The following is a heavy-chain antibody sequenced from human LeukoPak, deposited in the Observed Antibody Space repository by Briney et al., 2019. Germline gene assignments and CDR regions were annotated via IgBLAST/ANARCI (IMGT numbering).Heavy chain of an antibody. CDR1: GFTFSSYS. CDR2: ISSSSSTI. Sequence: GGSLRLSCAASGFTFSSYSMNWVRQAPGKGLEWVSYISSSSSTIYYADSVKGRFTISRDNAKNSLYLQMNSLRAEDTAVYYCARDYYDSSGYWSGDIWGQGTMVTVSS. V-gene: IGHV3-48*04. J-gene: IGHJ3*02. D-gene: IGHD3-22*01. CDR3: ARDYYDSSGYWSGDI.